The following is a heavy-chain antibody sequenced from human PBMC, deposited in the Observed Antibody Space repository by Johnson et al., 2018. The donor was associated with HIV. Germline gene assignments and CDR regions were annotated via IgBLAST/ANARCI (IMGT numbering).Heavy chain of an antibody. CDR3: ARDRWGSSMRSDAFDI. Sequence: VQVVESGGGLVQPGGSLRLSCVASGFTFRSYWMNWVRQAPGKGPQWLANIKHDGSEKYYVDSVKGRFTSSRDNAKNSLYLQMSSLRAEDTAVYYCARDRWGSSMRSDAFDIWGQGTMVTVSS. V-gene: IGHV3-7*05. D-gene: IGHD3-16*01. CDR2: IKHDGSEK. J-gene: IGHJ3*02. CDR1: GFTFRSYW.